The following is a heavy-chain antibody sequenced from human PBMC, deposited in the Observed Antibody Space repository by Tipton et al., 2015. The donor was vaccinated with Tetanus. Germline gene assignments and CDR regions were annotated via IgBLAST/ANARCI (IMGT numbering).Heavy chain of an antibody. CDR1: GFTFSNYW. CDR2: IKEDGSEK. CDR3: VSRYSNAWYYFDI. J-gene: IGHJ4*02. Sequence: SLRLSCTASGFTFSNYWMSWVRQTPGKGLEWVANIKEDGSEKYYVDSVKGRFTISRDNAKNSLLLEMSSLRVEDTAVYFCVSRYSNAWYYFDIWGQGTPVTVSS. D-gene: IGHD5-12*01. V-gene: IGHV3-7*03.